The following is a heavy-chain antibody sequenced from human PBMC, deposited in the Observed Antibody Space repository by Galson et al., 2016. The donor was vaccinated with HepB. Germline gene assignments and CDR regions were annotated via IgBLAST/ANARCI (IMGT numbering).Heavy chain of an antibody. CDR2: IIPIFGTV. V-gene: IGHV1-69*13. J-gene: IGHJ4*02. Sequence: SVKVSCKASGGTFSSYGISWVRQAPGQGLEWMGGIIPIFGTVDYAQKFQGRVTIAADASTSTAYMHLSSLRFEDTAVYYCARGGMKNGDHWGQGTLVTVSS. CDR1: GGTFSSYG. D-gene: IGHD4-17*01. CDR3: ARGGMKNGDH.